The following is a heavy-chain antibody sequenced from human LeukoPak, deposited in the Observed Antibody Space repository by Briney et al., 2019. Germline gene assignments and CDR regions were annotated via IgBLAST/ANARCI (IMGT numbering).Heavy chain of an antibody. J-gene: IGHJ4*02. CDR3: ARSRLLLDY. Sequence: ASVKVSCKASGYTFITYYIHWVRQAPGQGLEWMGIISPSGGSTTYAQRFQGRVTMTGDTSTSTVYMELSSLRSEDTAVYYCARSRLLLDYWGQGTLVTAS. D-gene: IGHD2-21*02. CDR2: ISPSGGST. V-gene: IGHV1-46*01. CDR1: GYTFITYY.